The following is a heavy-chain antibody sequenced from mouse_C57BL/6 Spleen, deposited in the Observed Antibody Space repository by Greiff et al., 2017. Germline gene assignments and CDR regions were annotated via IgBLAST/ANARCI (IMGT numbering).Heavy chain of an antibody. Sequence: EVQVVESGGGLVQPGGSLSLSCAASGFTFTDYYMSWVRQPPGKALEWLGFIRNKANGYTTEYSASVKGRFTISRDNSQSILYLQMNALSAEDSATYYCARYYGSSYPYAMDYWGQGTSVTVSS. D-gene: IGHD1-1*01. CDR3: ARYYGSSYPYAMDY. CDR2: IRNKANGYTT. V-gene: IGHV7-3*01. CDR1: GFTFTDYY. J-gene: IGHJ4*01.